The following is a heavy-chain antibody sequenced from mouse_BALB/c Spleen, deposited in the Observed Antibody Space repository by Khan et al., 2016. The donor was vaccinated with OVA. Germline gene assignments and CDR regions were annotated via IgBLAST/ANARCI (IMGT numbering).Heavy chain of an antibody. J-gene: IGHJ2*01. D-gene: IGHD2-1*01. V-gene: IGHV1-5*01. CDR3: TRNGFGNYESWDY. Sequence: VQLQQSGTVLARPGASVKMSCKGSGYTFTNYWMHWVKQRPGQGLEWIGVIYPGNSDTNYNQKFKGTAKLTAVTSTSTAYMELNSLTNEDSAVYYCTRNGFGNYESWDYWGQGTTLTVSS. CDR1: GYTFTNYW. CDR2: IYPGNSDT.